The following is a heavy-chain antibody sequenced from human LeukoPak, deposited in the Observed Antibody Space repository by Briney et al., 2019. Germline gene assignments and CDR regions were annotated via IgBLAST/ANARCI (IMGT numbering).Heavy chain of an antibody. J-gene: IGHJ4*02. Sequence: SETLSLTCTVPGGSISSYYWSWIRQPAGKGLEWIGRIYTSGSTNFNPSLKSRVTMSVDTSKNQLSLKLSSVTAADTAVYYCARRRKTLDLDYWGQGTLVTVSS. CDR2: IYTSGST. CDR3: ARRRKTLDLDY. CDR1: GGSISSYY. V-gene: IGHV4-4*07. D-gene: IGHD2/OR15-2a*01.